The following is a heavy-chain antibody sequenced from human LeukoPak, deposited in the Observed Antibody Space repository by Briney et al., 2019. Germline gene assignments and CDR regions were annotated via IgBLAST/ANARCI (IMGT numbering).Heavy chain of an antibody. CDR2: ISYDGSNK. CDR1: GSTFSSYG. D-gene: IGHD6-19*01. J-gene: IGHJ1*01. V-gene: IGHV3-30*18. Sequence: GGSLRLSCAASGSTFSSYGMHWVRQAPGKGLEWVAVISYDGSNKYYADSVKGRFTISRDNSKNTLYLQMNSLRAEDTAVYYCAKDWGEQWLVEHWGQGTLVTVSS. CDR3: AKDWGEQWLVEH.